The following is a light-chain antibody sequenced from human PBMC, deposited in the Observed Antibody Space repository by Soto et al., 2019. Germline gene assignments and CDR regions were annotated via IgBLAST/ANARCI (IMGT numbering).Light chain of an antibody. CDR2: NTN. J-gene: IGLJ3*02. CDR3: LLYVGSGIHGV. Sequence: QTVVTQEPSFSVSPGGTITLTCGLSSGSVSTNNYPCWYQQTPGQAPRTLIYNTNTRSSGVPDRFSGSILGNQAALTITGAQADDECDYYCLLYVGSGIHGVFGGGTQLTVL. V-gene: IGLV8-61*01. CDR1: SGSVSTNNY.